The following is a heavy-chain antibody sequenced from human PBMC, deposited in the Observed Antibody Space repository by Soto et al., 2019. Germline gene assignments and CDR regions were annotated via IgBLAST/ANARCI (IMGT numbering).Heavy chain of an antibody. D-gene: IGHD3-10*01. CDR1: GFTVGNNY. J-gene: IGHJ4*02. Sequence: EVQLVESGGGLIQPGGSLKLSCAASGFTVGNNYMSWVRQAPGKGLEWVSLISSTGTTKYADSVKGRFTVSRDNAKNTLYLQMNSLRAEDTAVYYCAKDGRGSGSHYNSVGYWGQGTLVTVSS. CDR2: ISSTGTT. V-gene: IGHV3-53*01. CDR3: AKDGRGSGSHYNSVGY.